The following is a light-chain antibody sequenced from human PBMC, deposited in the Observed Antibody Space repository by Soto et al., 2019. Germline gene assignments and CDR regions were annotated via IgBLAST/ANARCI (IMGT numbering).Light chain of an antibody. J-gene: IGLJ1*01. Sequence: QSVLTQPPSVSGAPGQRVTISCTGSSSNIGAGYDVPWYQQLPGTAPKLLIYGNSNRPSGVPDRFSGSKSGTSASLAITGLQAEVEADYYCQSYDSSLSGSNVFGTGTKVTVL. V-gene: IGLV1-40*01. CDR1: SSNIGAGYD. CDR2: GNS. CDR3: QSYDSSLSGSNV.